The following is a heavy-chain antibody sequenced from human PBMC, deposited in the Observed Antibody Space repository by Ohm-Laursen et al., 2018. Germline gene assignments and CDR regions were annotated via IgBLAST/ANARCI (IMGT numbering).Heavy chain of an antibody. Sequence: SLRLSCTAFGFTFTNYTMNWVRQAPGKGLEWVSYISSSSRTIYYADSVKGRFTISRDNAKNSLYLQMKSLRAEDTAVYYCAREYSSSSGRAFDIWGQGTMVTVSS. J-gene: IGHJ3*02. V-gene: IGHV3-48*01. D-gene: IGHD6-6*01. CDR3: AREYSSSSGRAFDI. CDR1: GFTFTNYT. CDR2: ISSSSRTI.